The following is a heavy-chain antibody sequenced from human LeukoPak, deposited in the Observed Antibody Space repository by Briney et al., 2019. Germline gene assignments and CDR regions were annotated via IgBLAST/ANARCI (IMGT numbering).Heavy chain of an antibody. CDR2: IWYDGSNK. J-gene: IGHJ6*02. D-gene: IGHD2-2*01. Sequence: PGGSLRLSCAASGFTFSSYGMHWVRQAPGKGLEWVAVIWYDGSNKYYADSVKGRFTISRDNSKNTLYLRMNSLRAEDTAVYYCARELNYCSSTSCYLNYYGMDVWGQGTTVTVSS. V-gene: IGHV3-33*01. CDR1: GFTFSSYG. CDR3: ARELNYCSSTSCYLNYYGMDV.